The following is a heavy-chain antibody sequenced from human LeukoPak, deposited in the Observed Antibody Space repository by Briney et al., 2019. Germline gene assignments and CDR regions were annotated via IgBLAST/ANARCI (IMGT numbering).Heavy chain of an antibody. Sequence: SETLSLTCTVSGGSISSYYWSWIRQPPGKGLEWIGYIYYSGSTNYNPSLKSRVTISVDTSKNQFSLKLSSVTAADTAVYYCARDFGSWNYADYWGQGTLVTVSS. CDR2: IYYSGST. CDR3: ARDFGSWNYADY. CDR1: GGSISSYY. V-gene: IGHV4-59*01. D-gene: IGHD1-7*01. J-gene: IGHJ4*02.